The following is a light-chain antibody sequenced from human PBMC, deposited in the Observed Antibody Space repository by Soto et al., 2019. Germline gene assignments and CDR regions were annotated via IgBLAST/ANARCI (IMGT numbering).Light chain of an antibody. J-gene: IGKJ1*01. CDR2: TAS. V-gene: IGKV1-9*01. CDR1: QGISSY. Sequence: DIQLTQSPSFLSASVGDRVTITCRASQGISSYLAWYQQKPGKAPKLLIYTASTLQSGVPSRFSGSKSGKEFTLTISSLQPEDFATYYCRRLNNYPRTSGQGTKEDIK. CDR3: RRLNNYPRT.